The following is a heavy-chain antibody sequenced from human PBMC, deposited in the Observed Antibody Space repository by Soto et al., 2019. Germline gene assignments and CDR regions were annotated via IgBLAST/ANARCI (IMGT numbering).Heavy chain of an antibody. Sequence: GESLKISCKGSGYSFTSYWISWVRQMPGKGLEWMGRIDPSDSYTNHSPSFQGHVTISPDKSISTAYLQWISLKASDTAMYYCALYDFWSGYRVNYYYYCMDVWGQGTTVAVSS. CDR3: ALYDFWSGYRVNYYYYCMDV. CDR1: GYSFTSYW. J-gene: IGHJ6*02. D-gene: IGHD3-3*01. CDR2: IDPSDSYT. V-gene: IGHV5-10-1*01.